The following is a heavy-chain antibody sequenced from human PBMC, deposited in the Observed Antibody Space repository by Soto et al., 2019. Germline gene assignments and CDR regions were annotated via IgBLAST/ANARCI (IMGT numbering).Heavy chain of an antibody. CDR3: ARDFVPPPYYYGSGSYYNIPYYGMDV. D-gene: IGHD3-10*01. CDR1: GGTFSSYA. J-gene: IGHJ6*02. CDR2: IIPIFGTE. V-gene: IGHV1-69*13. Sequence: GASVKVSCKASGGTFSSYAIIGVRQAPGKGLEWMGGIIPIFGTENYAQKFQGRVTITADESTSTAYMELSSLRSEDTAVYYCARDFVPPPYYYGSGSYYNIPYYGMDVWGQGTTVTVSS.